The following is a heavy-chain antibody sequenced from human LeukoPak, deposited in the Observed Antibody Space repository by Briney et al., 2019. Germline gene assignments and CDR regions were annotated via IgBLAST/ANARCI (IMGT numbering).Heavy chain of an antibody. J-gene: IGHJ4*02. CDR1: GGSISSYY. D-gene: IGHD6-13*01. CDR2: IYYSGST. Sequence: ASETLSLTCTVSGGSISSYYWSWIRQPPGKGLEWIGYIYYSGSTNYNPSLKSRVTISVDTSKNQFSLKLSSVTAADTAVYYCALFAAVPGLVAADYWGQGTLVTVSS. CDR3: ALFAAVPGLVAADY. V-gene: IGHV4-59*08.